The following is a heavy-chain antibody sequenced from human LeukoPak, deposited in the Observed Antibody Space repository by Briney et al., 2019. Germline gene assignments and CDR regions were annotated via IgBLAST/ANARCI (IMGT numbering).Heavy chain of an antibody. CDR3: ARPAAGLGGFDY. Sequence: GESLKISCRGSGYSFAAYWIAWVRQMPGKGLEWMATIYPGDSATTYSPSFQGQVTISADKSITTAYLQWSSLKASDTAMYYCARPAAGLGGFDYWGQGTLVTVSS. CDR2: IYPGDSAT. CDR1: GYSFAAYW. V-gene: IGHV5-51*01. D-gene: IGHD3-16*01. J-gene: IGHJ4*02.